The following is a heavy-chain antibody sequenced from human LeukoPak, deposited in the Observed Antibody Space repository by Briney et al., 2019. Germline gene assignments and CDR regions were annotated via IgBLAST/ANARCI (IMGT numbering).Heavy chain of an antibody. Sequence: GGSLRLSCAASGFTFTKYWMTWVRQTPGKGLEWVGNIKQDGSDKNYMDSVKGRFTISRDNTKNSVYLQMSSLRAEDTAVYYCAREVWGPEYWGQGTLVTVSS. CDR1: GFTFTKYW. V-gene: IGHV3-7*01. CDR2: IKQDGSDK. D-gene: IGHD1-14*01. CDR3: AREVWGPEY. J-gene: IGHJ4*02.